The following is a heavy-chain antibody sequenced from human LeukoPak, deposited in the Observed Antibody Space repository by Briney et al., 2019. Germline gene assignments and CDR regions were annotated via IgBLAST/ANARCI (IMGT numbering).Heavy chain of an antibody. Sequence: SETLSLTCTVSGGSISSSSYYWGWIRQPPGKGLEWIGSIYYSGSTYYNPSLKSRVTISVDTPKNQFSLKLSSVTAADTAVYYCARTSPGEVFLFDYWGQGTLVTVSS. CDR1: GGSISSSSYY. J-gene: IGHJ4*02. CDR3: ARTSPGEVFLFDY. V-gene: IGHV4-39*07. D-gene: IGHD3-3*01. CDR2: IYYSGST.